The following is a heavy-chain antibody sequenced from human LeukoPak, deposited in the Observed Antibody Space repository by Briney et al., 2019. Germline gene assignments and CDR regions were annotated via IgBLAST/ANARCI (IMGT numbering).Heavy chain of an antibody. J-gene: IGHJ3*02. Sequence: GGSLRLSCAASGFTFSSYWMSWVRQAPGKGLEWVASIKQDGSEKYYVDSVKGRFTISRDNAKNSLYLQMNSLRAEDTAVYYCARGIYCSSTSCYDPDAFDIWGQGTMVTVSS. D-gene: IGHD2-2*01. CDR2: IKQDGSEK. V-gene: IGHV3-7*01. CDR1: GFTFSSYW. CDR3: ARGIYCSSTSCYDPDAFDI.